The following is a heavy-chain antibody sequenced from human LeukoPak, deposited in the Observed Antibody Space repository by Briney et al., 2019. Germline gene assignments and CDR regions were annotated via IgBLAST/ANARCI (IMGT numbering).Heavy chain of an antibody. J-gene: IGHJ4*02. V-gene: IGHV1-18*01. CDR2: ISAYNGNT. CDR3: AREPITMVRGVIMGWYFDY. Sequence: ASVKVSCKASGYTFTSYGISWVRQAPGQGLEWMGWISAYNGNTNYAQKLQGRVTMTTDTSTSTAYMELRSLRSDDTAVYYCAREPITMVRGVIMGWYFDYWGQGTLVTVSS. D-gene: IGHD3-10*01. CDR1: GYTFTSYG.